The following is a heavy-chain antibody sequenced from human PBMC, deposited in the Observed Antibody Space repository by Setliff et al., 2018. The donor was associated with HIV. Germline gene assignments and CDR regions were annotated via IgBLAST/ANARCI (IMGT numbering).Heavy chain of an antibody. D-gene: IGHD3-9*01. Sequence: ASVKVSCKASGYTFTSYYMHWVRQAPGQGLEWMGIINPSGGSTSYAQKFQGRVTMTRDTSTSTVYTELSSLRSEDTAVYYCARGVPVLRYFDWLSRLGYWGQGTLVTVSS. CDR1: GYTFTSYY. CDR2: INPSGGST. V-gene: IGHV1-46*01. CDR3: ARGVPVLRYFDWLSRLGY. J-gene: IGHJ4*02.